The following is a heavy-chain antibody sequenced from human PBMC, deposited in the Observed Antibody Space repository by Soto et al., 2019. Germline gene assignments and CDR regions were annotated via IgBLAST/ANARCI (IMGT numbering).Heavy chain of an antibody. CDR3: ARVPSQLGELQTL. CDR1: GYTFTSYG. V-gene: IGHV1-18*01. D-gene: IGHD3-16*01. Sequence: ASVKVSCKASGYTFTSYGISWVRQAPGQGLEWMGWISAYNGNTNYAQNLQGRVTMTTDTSTSTAYMELRSLRSDDTAVYYCARVPSQLGELQTLWRQGTPVPVSS. CDR2: ISAYNGNT. J-gene: IGHJ4*02.